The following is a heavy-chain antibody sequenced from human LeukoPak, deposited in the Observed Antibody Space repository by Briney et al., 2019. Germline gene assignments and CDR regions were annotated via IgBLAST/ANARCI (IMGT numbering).Heavy chain of an antibody. D-gene: IGHD5-24*01. CDR3: ARGRDPY. CDR1: GGSFSGYY. Sequence: SETLSLTCAVYGGSFSGYYWTWIRQPPGRGLEWIGEINHSGSTNYNPSLKSRVTISVDTSKSQFSLKLNSVTAADTAMYYCARGRDPYWGQGILVTVSS. CDR2: INHSGST. V-gene: IGHV4-34*01. J-gene: IGHJ4*02.